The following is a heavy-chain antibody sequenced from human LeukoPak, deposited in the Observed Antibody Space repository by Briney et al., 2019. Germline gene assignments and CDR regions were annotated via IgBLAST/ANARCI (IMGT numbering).Heavy chain of an antibody. CDR3: ATSLVFRQQLAPSNDY. CDR1: GYTFTVYY. D-gene: IGHD6-13*01. CDR2: VDPEDGET. J-gene: IGHJ4*02. V-gene: IGHV1-69-2*01. Sequence: GSSVKVSCKASGYTFTVYYMHWVQQAPGKGLEWMGRVDPEDGETIYAEKFQGRVTITADTSTDTAYVELSSLRSEDTAVYYCATSLVFRQQLAPSNDYWGQGTLVTVSS.